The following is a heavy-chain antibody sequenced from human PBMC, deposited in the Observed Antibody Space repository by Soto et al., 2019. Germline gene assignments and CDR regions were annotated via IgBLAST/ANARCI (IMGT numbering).Heavy chain of an antibody. CDR1: GFTFSSYA. D-gene: IGHD2-21*02. Sequence: GGSLRLSCAASGFTFSSYAMHWVRQAPGKGLEWVAVISYDGSNKYYADSVKGRFTISRDNSKNTLYLQMNSLRAEDTAVYYCARDQVVVVTGDYYYYYGMDVWGQGTTVTV. CDR2: ISYDGSNK. CDR3: ARDQVVVVTGDYYYYYGMDV. V-gene: IGHV3-30-3*01. J-gene: IGHJ6*02.